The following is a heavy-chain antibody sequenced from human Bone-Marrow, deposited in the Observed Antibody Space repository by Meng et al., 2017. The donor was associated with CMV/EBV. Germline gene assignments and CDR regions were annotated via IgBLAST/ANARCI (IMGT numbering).Heavy chain of an antibody. CDR2: IHHSGSA. CDR3: ARIVAGDYEDPPPADQVDVDV. CDR1: GGSFSGYY. Sequence: SETLSLTCAASGGSFSGYYWSWIRQPPGKGLEWIGGIHHSGSANYTPSLKSRVTMSEDTSKNQFSLKLRSVTATDTAVYYWARIVAGDYEDPPPADQVDVDVWGQGTTVTVSS. J-gene: IGHJ6*02. D-gene: IGHD4-17*01. V-gene: IGHV4-34*01.